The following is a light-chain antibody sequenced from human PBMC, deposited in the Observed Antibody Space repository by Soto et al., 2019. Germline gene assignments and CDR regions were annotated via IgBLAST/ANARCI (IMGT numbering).Light chain of an antibody. CDR1: KSLSSSS. J-gene: IGKJ2*01. CDR3: QQYGSSSYT. V-gene: IGKV3-20*01. CDR2: GAS. Sequence: EIVLTQSPGTLSLSPGERATLSCRASKSLSSSSLTWYQQKPGQAPRLLIYGASSRATGIPDRFSGSGSGTDFTLTISRLEPEDFAVYYCQQYGSSSYTFGQGTKLEIK.